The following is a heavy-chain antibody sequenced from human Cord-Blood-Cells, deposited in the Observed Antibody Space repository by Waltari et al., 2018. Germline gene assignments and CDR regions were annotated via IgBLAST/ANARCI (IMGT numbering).Heavy chain of an antibody. Sequence: QVQLQQWGAGLLKPSETLSLTCAVYGGSFSGYYWSWIRQPPGKGLEVIGEINHSGSTNYNPSLKSRVTISVDTSKNQFSLKLGSVTAAYTAVYYCAGSSKRQRGYFDYWGQGTLVTVSS. CDR3: AGSSKRQRGYFDY. V-gene: IGHV4-34*01. D-gene: IGHD6-25*01. CDR1: GGSFSGYY. CDR2: INHSGST. J-gene: IGHJ4*02.